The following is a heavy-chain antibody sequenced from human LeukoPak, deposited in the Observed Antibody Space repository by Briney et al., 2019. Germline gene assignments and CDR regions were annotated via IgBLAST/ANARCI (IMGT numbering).Heavy chain of an antibody. D-gene: IGHD3-16*01. J-gene: IGHJ4*02. CDR2: IYHSGST. Sequence: PSETLSLTCAVSGGSISSGGYSWSWIRQPPGKGLEWIGYIYHSGSTYYNPSLKSRVTISVDRSKNQFSLKLSSVTAADTAVYYCARVTPPPTRKEVRGNAFDIWGQGTLVTVSS. V-gene: IGHV4-30-2*01. CDR1: GGSISSGGYS. CDR3: ARVTPPPTRKEVRGNAFDI.